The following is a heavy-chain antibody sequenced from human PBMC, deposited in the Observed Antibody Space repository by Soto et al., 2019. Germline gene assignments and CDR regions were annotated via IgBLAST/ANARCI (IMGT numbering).Heavy chain of an antibody. J-gene: IGHJ3*02. V-gene: IGHV1-58*01. CDR2: IVVGSGNT. D-gene: IGHD1-26*01. CDR1: GVTFTRTA. Sequence: SVKVSCKASGVTFTRTAVQWVRQARGQRLEWIGWIVVGSGNTNYAQKFQERVTITRDMSTSTAYMELSSLRSEDTAVYYCAADGGSYYAFDIWGQGTMVTVSS. CDR3: AADGGSYYAFDI.